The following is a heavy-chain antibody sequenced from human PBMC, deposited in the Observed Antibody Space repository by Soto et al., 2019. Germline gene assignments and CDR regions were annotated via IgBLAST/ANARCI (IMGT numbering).Heavy chain of an antibody. D-gene: IGHD3-16*01. CDR1: GFTVSSNY. CDR2: IYSGGTT. J-gene: IGHJ6*02. Sequence: PGGSLRLSCTASGFTVSSNYMSWVRQAPGKGLEWVSVIYSGGTTYYADSVKGRFTISRDNSKNTLYLQMNSLRAEDTAVYYCARGGSASGGYYYYVMDVWGQGTTHIVSS. CDR3: ARGGSASGGYYYYVMDV. V-gene: IGHV3-66*01.